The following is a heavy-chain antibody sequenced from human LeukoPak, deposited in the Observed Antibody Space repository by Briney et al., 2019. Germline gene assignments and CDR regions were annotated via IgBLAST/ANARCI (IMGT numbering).Heavy chain of an antibody. CDR1: GYTFTGYY. Sequence: GASVKVSCKPSGYTFTGYYMHWVRQAPGQGLEWMGWINPNAGGTNYAQKFQGRVTMTRDTTISTAYMELSRLTSDDTAVYYCASYPRYSSSPPFDYWGQGTLVTVSS. CDR2: INPNAGGT. J-gene: IGHJ4*02. CDR3: ASYPRYSSSPPFDY. D-gene: IGHD6-19*01. V-gene: IGHV1-2*02.